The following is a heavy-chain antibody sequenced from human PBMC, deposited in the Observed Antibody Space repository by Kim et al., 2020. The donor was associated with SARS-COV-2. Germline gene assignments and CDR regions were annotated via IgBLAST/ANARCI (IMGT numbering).Heavy chain of an antibody. CDR1: GFTFSSYS. D-gene: IGHD6-19*01. CDR3: ARHSGGWYKLDY. V-gene: IGHV3-21*01. J-gene: IGHJ4*02. Sequence: GGSLRLSCAASGFTFSSYSMNWVRQAPGKGLEWVSSISSSSSYIYYADSVKGRFTISRDNAKNTLYLQMNSLRAEDTAVYYCARHSGGWYKLDYWGQGTLVTVSS. CDR2: ISSSSSYI.